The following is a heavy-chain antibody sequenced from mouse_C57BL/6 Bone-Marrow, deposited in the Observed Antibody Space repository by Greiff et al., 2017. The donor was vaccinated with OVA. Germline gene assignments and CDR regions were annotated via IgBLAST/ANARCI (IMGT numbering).Heavy chain of an antibody. V-gene: IGHV1-69*01. J-gene: IGHJ2*01. Sequence: QVQLQQPGAELVMPGASVKLSCKASGYTFTSYWMHWVKQRPGQGLEWIGEIDPSDSYTNYNQKFKGKSTLTVDKSSSTAYMQLSSLTSEDSAVYYCARHSSGPAWFAYWGQGTTLTVSS. CDR3: ARHSSGPAWFAY. CDR2: IDPSDSYT. D-gene: IGHD3-2*02. CDR1: GYTFTSYW.